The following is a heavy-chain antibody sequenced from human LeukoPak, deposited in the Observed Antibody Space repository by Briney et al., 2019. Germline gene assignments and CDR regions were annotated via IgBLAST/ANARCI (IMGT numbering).Heavy chain of an antibody. Sequence: PSETLTLTCTVTVGSSSSSIYHGGWIRQPPGKGLEWIGTIYHTGTTHYNPSLKSRVAISVDTSRNQFSLTLNSMTAADTAVYYCAIYTNSAAGYWGQGALVAVSS. D-gene: IGHD2-2*02. CDR2: IYHTGTT. J-gene: IGHJ4*02. CDR3: AIYTNSAAGY. V-gene: IGHV4-39*01. CDR1: VGSSSSSIYH.